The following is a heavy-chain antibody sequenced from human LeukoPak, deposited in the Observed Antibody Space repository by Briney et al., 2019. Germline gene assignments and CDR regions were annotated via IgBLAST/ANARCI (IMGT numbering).Heavy chain of an antibody. CDR2: IKQDGSER. Sequence: GGSLRLSCAASGFTFSGFSMSWVRQSPTKGLEWVANIKQDGSERYYGDSVKGRFTISRDNPKNSLSLQMNNLRVEDTAVYYCARAGSHWHYVYWGQGTVVTVSS. D-gene: IGHD3-10*01. V-gene: IGHV3-7*01. J-gene: IGHJ4*02. CDR3: ARAGSHWHYVY. CDR1: GFTFSGFS.